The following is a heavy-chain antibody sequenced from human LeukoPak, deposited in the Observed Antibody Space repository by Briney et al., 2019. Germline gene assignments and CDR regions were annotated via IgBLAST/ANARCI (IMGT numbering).Heavy chain of an antibody. D-gene: IGHD2-15*01. CDR2: ISGSGGST. V-gene: IGHV3-23*01. CDR1: GLAFSGYA. CDR3: VKDRCGTTCYSDFDS. J-gene: IGHJ4*02. Sequence: GGSLRLSCAASGLAFSGYAMSWVRQAPGKGLEWVSAISGSGGSTYYADSVKGRFTISRDNSKNTLDLQMNSLRAEDTAEYYCVKDRCGTTCYSDFDSWGQGTLVTVSS.